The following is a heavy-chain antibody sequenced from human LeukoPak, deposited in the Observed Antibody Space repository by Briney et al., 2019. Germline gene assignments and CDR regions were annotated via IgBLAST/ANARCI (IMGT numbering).Heavy chain of an antibody. CDR3: ARDGALRWSRGYSNYPTFDY. CDR1: GGTFSSYA. V-gene: IGHV1-18*01. D-gene: IGHD4-11*01. CDR2: ISAYNGNT. Sequence: ASVKVSCKASGGTFSSYAISWVRQAPGQGLEWMGWISAYNGNTNYAQKLQGRVTMATDTSTSTAYMELRSLRSDDTAVYYCARDGALRWSRGYSNYPTFDYWGQGTLVTVSS. J-gene: IGHJ4*02.